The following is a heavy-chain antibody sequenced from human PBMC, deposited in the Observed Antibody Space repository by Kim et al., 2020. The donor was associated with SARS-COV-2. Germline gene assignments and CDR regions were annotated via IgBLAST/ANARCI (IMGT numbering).Heavy chain of an antibody. CDR1: GFTFSSYS. CDR3: ARDVSGVSGRGSGSYYSRAFDI. CDR2: ISSSSSYI. V-gene: IGHV3-21*01. J-gene: IGHJ3*02. Sequence: GGSLRLSCAASGFTFSSYSMNWVRQAPGKGLEWVSSISSSSSYIYYADSVKGRFTISRDNAKNSLYLQMNSLRAEDTAVYYCARDVSGVSGRGSGSYYSRAFDIWGQGTMVTVSS. D-gene: IGHD3-10*01.